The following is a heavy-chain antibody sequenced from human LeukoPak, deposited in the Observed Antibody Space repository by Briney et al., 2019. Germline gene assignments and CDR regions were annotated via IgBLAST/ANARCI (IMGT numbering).Heavy chain of an antibody. CDR3: AKGYSSSPGMFDY. D-gene: IGHD6-13*01. J-gene: IGHJ4*02. CDR1: GGSINTYY. V-gene: IGHV4-4*07. CDR2: ISKSGST. Sequence: PSETLSLTCTVSGGSINTYYWSWIRQPAGKRLEWIGRISKSGSTNYNPSLKSRVTMSIDTSKNQFSLILTSVTAADTAVYYCAKGYSSSPGMFDYWGQGTLVTVSS.